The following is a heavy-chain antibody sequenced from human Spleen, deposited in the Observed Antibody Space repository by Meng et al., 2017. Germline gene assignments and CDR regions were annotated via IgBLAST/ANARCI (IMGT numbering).Heavy chain of an antibody. CDR3: ARVPHYYDRRGYYLGS. CDR1: GYTFTDYY. D-gene: IGHD3-22*01. J-gene: IGHJ5*02. CDR2: INPNSGGT. Sequence: VELVHCGAELKKPGAAVKVSCKASGYTFTDYYVHWVRQAPGQGREWLGRINPNSGGTNYAQKFKGRATMTTDTSISTAYMELSSLRSGDTAVYYCARVPHYYDRRGYYLGSWGQGTLVTVSS. V-gene: IGHV1-2*06.